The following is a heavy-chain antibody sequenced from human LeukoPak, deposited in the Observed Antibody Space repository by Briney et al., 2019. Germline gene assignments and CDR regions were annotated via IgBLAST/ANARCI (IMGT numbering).Heavy chain of an antibody. J-gene: IGHJ6*03. Sequence: GGSLRLSCAASGFTFSSYTMNWVRQPPGKGLEWVSNIGTSSTTIYYADSVKGRFTISRDNAKNSLYLQMNSLRADDTAAYYCARFAAGGSCYYYMDVWGKGTTVTVSS. CDR1: GFTFSSYT. CDR2: IGTSSTTI. D-gene: IGHD6-25*01. CDR3: ARFAAGGSCYYYMDV. V-gene: IGHV3-48*01.